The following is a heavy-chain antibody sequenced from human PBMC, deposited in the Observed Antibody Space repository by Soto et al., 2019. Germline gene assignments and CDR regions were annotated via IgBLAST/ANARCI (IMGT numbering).Heavy chain of an antibody. D-gene: IGHD1-26*01. Sequence: EVQLVDSGGGLVQPGGSLRLSCAASGFIFSNYVMSWVRQAPGKGLEWVSSISDSGGTSYYADSVKGRFIISRDNSKNTLYLQMNSLRAEDTAIYYCAKRPRALLTFDYWGQGTQVTVSS. J-gene: IGHJ4*02. CDR2: ISDSGGTS. CDR3: AKRPRALLTFDY. CDR1: GFIFSNYV. V-gene: IGHV3-23*04.